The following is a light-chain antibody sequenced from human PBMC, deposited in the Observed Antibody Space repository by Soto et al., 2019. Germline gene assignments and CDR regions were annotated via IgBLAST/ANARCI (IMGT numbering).Light chain of an antibody. CDR3: VSFTVHYSYV. Sequence: QSALTQPPSASGSPGQSVTISCTGTSSDVGAYDFVSWYQHHPGKAPRLVIYDVSRRPAGASDRFSGSKSGSTASLTISSLQAEDEADYYCVSFTVHYSYVFGTGTKLTVL. CDR2: DVS. J-gene: IGLJ1*01. CDR1: SSDVGAYDF. V-gene: IGLV2-8*01.